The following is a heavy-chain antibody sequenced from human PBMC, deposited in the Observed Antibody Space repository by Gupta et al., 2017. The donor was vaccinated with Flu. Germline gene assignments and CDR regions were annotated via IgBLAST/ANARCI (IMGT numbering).Heavy chain of an antibody. Sequence: AAPGFTFSGHWMIWIRQSPGKGLEWVASINHDGSEKYYVDSVRGRFTISRDDAKNSVFLQMDSLRAEDTALYYCARDLADIRGQGTMVTVSS. V-gene: IGHV3-7*01. D-gene: IGHD3-3*02. J-gene: IGHJ3*01. CDR3: ARDLADI. CDR1: GFTFSGHW. CDR2: INHDGSEK.